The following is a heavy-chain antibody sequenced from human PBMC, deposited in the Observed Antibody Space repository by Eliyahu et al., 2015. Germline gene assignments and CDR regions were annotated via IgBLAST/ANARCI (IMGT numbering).Heavy chain of an antibody. Sequence: QVQLQESGPGLVKPSETLSLXCTVSGXPISSYYWSWIRQPPGXGLEWXGYIYYSGSTNYNPSLKSRVTISVDTSKXQFSLKLSSVTAADTAVYYCARDLRSPYGDYYYGMDVWGQGTTVTVSS. CDR2: IYYSGST. CDR3: ARDLRSPYGDYYYGMDV. D-gene: IGHD4-17*01. J-gene: IGHJ6*02. CDR1: GXPISSYY. V-gene: IGHV4-59*01.